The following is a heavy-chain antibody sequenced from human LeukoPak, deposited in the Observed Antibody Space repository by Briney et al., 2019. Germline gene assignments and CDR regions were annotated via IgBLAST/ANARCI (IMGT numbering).Heavy chain of an antibody. CDR2: ISSSSSYI. J-gene: IGHJ3*02. Sequence: GSLRLSCAASGFTFSSYSMNWVRQAPGKGLEWVSSISSSSSYIYYADSVKGRFTISRDNAKNSLYLQMNSLRAEDTAVYYCAREGEDPDAFDIWGQGTMVTVSS. D-gene: IGHD2-21*01. CDR3: AREGEDPDAFDI. V-gene: IGHV3-21*01. CDR1: GFTFSSYS.